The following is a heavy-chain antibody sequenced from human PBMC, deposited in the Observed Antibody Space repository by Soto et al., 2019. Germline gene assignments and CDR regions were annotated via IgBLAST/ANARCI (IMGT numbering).Heavy chain of an antibody. CDR2: ISYDGSNK. V-gene: IGHV3-30*18. CDR1: GFTFSSYG. CDR3: AKSWSSDFWSGYYLDY. J-gene: IGHJ4*02. Sequence: GGSLRLSCAASGFTFSSYGMHWVRQAPGKGLEWVAVISYDGSNKYYADSVKGRFTISRDNSKNTLYLQMNSLRAEDTAVYYCAKSWSSDFWSGYYLDYWGQGTLVTVSS. D-gene: IGHD3-3*01.